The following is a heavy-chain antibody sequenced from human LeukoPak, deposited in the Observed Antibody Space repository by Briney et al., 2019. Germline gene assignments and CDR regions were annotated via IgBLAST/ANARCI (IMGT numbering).Heavy chain of an antibody. D-gene: IGHD2-15*01. CDR3: AKIPIVVVVAAHFDY. V-gene: IGHV3-33*06. CDR1: GFTFSSYG. J-gene: IGHJ4*02. CDR2: IWYDGSNK. Sequence: GGSLRLSCAASGFTFSSYGMHWVRPAPGKGLGWVAVIWYDGSNKYYADSVKGRFTISRDNSKNTLYLQMNSLRAEDTAVYYCAKIPIVVVVAAHFDYWGQGTLVTVSS.